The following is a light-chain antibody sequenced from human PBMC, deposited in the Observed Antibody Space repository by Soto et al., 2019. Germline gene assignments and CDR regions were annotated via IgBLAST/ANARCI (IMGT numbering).Light chain of an antibody. Sequence: DIQLTQSPSFLPASVGDRVTITCRASQGISNYLASYQQKPGKAPGLLMYAASTLQRGVSSRFSGSGSGTEFKFTNSNLLPDDFATYYCQHLNSYPLTFGGGTKVEIK. V-gene: IGKV1-9*01. CDR3: QHLNSYPLT. CDR1: QGISNY. J-gene: IGKJ4*01. CDR2: AAS.